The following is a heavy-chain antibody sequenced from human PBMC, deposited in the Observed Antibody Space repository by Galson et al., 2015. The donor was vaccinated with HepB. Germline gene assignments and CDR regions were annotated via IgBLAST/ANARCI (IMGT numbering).Heavy chain of an antibody. CDR3: ARDLYDYGIAAAGTGDAFDI. D-gene: IGHD6-13*01. J-gene: IGHJ3*02. Sequence: TLSLSCTVSGGSISSGGYYWSWIRQHPGKGLEWIGYIYYSGSTYYNPSLKSRVTISVDTSKNQFSLKLSSVTAADTAVYYCARDLYDYGIAAAGTGDAFDIWGQGTMVTVSS. CDR1: GGSISSGGYY. V-gene: IGHV4-31*03. CDR2: IYYSGST.